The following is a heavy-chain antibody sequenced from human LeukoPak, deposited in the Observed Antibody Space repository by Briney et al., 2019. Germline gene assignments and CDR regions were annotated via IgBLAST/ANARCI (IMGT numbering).Heavy chain of an antibody. D-gene: IGHD6-19*01. CDR3: ARHSVAGYLFDY. Sequence: SETLSLTCTVSGGSISSSSYYWGWIRQPPGKGLEWIGSIYYSGSTYYNPSLKSRVTISVDTSKNQFSLKLSSVTAADTAVYYCARHSVAGYLFDYWGQGTLVTVSS. V-gene: IGHV4-39*01. J-gene: IGHJ4*02. CDR1: GGSISSSSYY. CDR2: IYYSGST.